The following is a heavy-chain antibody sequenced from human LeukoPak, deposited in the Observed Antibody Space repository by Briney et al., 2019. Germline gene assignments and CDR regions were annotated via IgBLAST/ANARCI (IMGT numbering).Heavy chain of an antibody. D-gene: IGHD3-22*01. J-gene: IGHJ4*02. CDR1: GFIFSSYG. CDR2: IRSDGSDT. CDR3: AKHDSSSDS. Sequence: GGSLRLSCAASGFIFSSYGMHWVRQPPGKGLEWVAFIRSDGSDTYSAASVKGRFTISRDNSKNTLWLQMNSLRAEDTAVYYCAKHDSSSDSWGQGTLVTVSS. V-gene: IGHV3-30*02.